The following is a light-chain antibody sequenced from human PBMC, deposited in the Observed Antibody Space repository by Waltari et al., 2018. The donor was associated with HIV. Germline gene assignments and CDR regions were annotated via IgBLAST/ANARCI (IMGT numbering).Light chain of an antibody. CDR2: DVT. CDR3: SSYTTNAAYV. CDR1: SSDIGGFNY. J-gene: IGLJ1*01. V-gene: IGLV2-14*01. Sequence: QSALTQPASVSGSPGQSITISCTGTSSDIGGFNYVSWYQHPPGKAPKLIIYDVTNRPSGAFSRCSGSKSGNTASLTISGLQADDECDYYCSSYTTNAAYVFGTGTRVTVL.